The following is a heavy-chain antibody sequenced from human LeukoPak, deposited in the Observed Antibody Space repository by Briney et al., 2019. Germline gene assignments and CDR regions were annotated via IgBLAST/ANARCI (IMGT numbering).Heavy chain of an antibody. J-gene: IGHJ4*02. CDR1: GYTFTDYY. CDR2: INPNSGGT. Sequence: GASVKVSCKASGYTFTDYYIHWVRQAPGQGLEWMGWINPNSGGTNFTQRFQGRVTMTRDTFITTAYMELNRLKSDDTAVYYCARPYYDFLSGCFPGYWGQGTLVTVSS. D-gene: IGHD3-3*01. CDR3: ARPYYDFLSGCFPGY. V-gene: IGHV1-2*02.